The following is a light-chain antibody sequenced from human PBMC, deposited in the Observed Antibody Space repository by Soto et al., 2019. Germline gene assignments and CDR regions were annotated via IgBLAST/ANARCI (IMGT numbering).Light chain of an antibody. Sequence: EIVLTQSPATLSLSPGERATLSCRASQSVSSYLAWYQQKPGQAPRLLIYDSSNRATGIPARFSGSGYGTDFTLTISSLEPEDFAVYYCQHRINWPPITFGQAKRLDIK. CDR1: QSVSSY. CDR3: QHRINWPPIT. CDR2: DSS. V-gene: IGKV3-11*01. J-gene: IGKJ5*01.